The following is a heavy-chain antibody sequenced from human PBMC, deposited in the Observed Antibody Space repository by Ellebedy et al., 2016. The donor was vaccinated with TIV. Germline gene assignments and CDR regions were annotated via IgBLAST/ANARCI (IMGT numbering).Heavy chain of an antibody. J-gene: IGHJ4*02. V-gene: IGHV4-39*01. Sequence: MPSETLSLTCTVSGGSISITSYYWGWIRQPPGKGLEWIGSIYYDGSTYYNPFLKSRVTISKDTSKNQFSLKLRSVTAEDTAVYYCARFFESGSTGDYWGQGTLVTVSS. CDR3: ARFFESGSTGDY. D-gene: IGHD3-10*01. CDR1: GGSISITSYY. CDR2: IYYDGST.